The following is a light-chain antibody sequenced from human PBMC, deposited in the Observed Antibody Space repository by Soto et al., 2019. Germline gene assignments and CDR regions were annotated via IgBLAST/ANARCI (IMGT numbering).Light chain of an antibody. CDR1: LSVSVY. CDR3: HQRQYWPPIT. J-gene: IGKJ5*01. V-gene: IGKV3-11*01. Sequence: IVLTQTPVTLSLSHGERATLSCRTSLSVSVYLDWYQQKPGQAPRLLISDASNRATGIPARFSGSGSGTDFTLTISSLEPEDFAVYYCHQRQYWPPITFGQGTRLEIK. CDR2: DAS.